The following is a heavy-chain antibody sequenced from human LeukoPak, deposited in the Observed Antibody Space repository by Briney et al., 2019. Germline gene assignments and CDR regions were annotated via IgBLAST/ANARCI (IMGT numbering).Heavy chain of an antibody. CDR1: GYTFTSYG. Sequence: ASVKVSCKAPGYTFTSYGISWVRQAPGQGLEWMGWISAYNGNTNYAQKLQGRVTMTTDTSTSTAYMELRSLRSDDTAVYYCARDPLVVVPAASHEDNWFDPWGQGTLVTVSS. CDR2: ISAYNGNT. J-gene: IGHJ5*02. D-gene: IGHD2-2*01. CDR3: ARDPLVVVPAASHEDNWFDP. V-gene: IGHV1-18*01.